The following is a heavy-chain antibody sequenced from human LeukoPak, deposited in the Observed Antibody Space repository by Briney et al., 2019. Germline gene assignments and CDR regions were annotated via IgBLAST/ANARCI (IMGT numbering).Heavy chain of an antibody. CDR1: GFTFSSYS. D-gene: IGHD1-14*01. CDR3: ARDRRVDHPSHYFDY. Sequence: GGSLRLSCAASGFTFSSYSMNWVRQAPGKGLEWVSYISSVGSTIYYADSVKGRFTISRDNSKNTLYLQMNSLRAEDTAVHYCARDRRVDHPSHYFDYWGQGTLVTVSS. V-gene: IGHV3-48*01. J-gene: IGHJ4*02. CDR2: ISSVGSTI.